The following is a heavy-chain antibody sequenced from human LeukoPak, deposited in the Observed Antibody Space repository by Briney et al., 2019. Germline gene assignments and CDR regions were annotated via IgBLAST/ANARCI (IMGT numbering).Heavy chain of an antibody. CDR3: ARGRGYCSSTSCSYYMDV. CDR2: IYYSGST. J-gene: IGHJ6*03. CDR1: GGSISSGDYY. V-gene: IGHV4-30-4*01. D-gene: IGHD2-2*01. Sequence: SETLSLTCTVSGGSISSGDYYWSWIRQPPGKGLEWIGYIYYSGSTYYNPSLKSRVTMSVDTSKNQFSLKLSSVTAADTAVYYCARGRGYCSSTSCSYYMDVWGKGTTVTVSS.